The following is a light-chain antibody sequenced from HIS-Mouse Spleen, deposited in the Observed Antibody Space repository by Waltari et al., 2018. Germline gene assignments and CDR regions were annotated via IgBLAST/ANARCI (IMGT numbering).Light chain of an antibody. CDR2: HDS. Sequence: SYELTQPPSVSVSPGQTDSITCSGDKLGDKYACWYQQKPGQSPVLVIYHDSKRPSGIPERFSGSNSGNTATLTISGTQAMDEADYYCQAWDSSTYVFGTGTKVTVL. V-gene: IGLV3-1*01. J-gene: IGLJ1*01. CDR3: QAWDSSTYV. CDR1: KLGDKY.